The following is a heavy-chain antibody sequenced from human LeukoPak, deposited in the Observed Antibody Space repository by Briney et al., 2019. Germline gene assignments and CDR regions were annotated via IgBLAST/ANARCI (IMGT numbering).Heavy chain of an antibody. V-gene: IGHV1-46*01. Sequence: ASVKVSCKASGYTFTSYYMHWVRQAPGQGLEWMGIINPSGGSTSYAQKFQGRVTITRNTSISTAYMELSSLRSEDTAVYYCARGRAVGAQRYWGQGTLVTVSS. D-gene: IGHD1-26*01. CDR3: ARGRAVGAQRY. J-gene: IGHJ4*02. CDR1: GYTFTSYY. CDR2: INPSGGST.